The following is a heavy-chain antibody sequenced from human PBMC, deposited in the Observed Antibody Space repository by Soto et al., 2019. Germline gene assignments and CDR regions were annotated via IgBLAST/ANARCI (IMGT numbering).Heavy chain of an antibody. V-gene: IGHV1-69*13. CDR1: GGTFSSYA. D-gene: IGHD3-3*01. Sequence: SVKVSCKASGGTFSSYAISWVRQAPGQGLEWMGGIIPIFGTTNYAQKFQGRVTITADESTSTAYMELSSLRSEDTAVYYCARLPQGDGYYDFWSGSKMNWFDPWGQGTLVTVSS. J-gene: IGHJ5*02. CDR2: IIPIFGTT. CDR3: ARLPQGDGYYDFWSGSKMNWFDP.